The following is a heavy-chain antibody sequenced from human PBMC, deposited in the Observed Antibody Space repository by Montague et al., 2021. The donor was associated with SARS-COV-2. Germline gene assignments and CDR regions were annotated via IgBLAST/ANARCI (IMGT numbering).Heavy chain of an antibody. Sequence: CAISGDSVAELRRRSEEHTYELQSRFECVCRLHYKKKWYNDYAVXXRGRVTINPDTSKNQFSLQLNSVTPEDTAIYYCTSGREGNDNVMDVWGQGTTVTVSS. D-gene: IGHD1-1*01. CDR3: TSGREGNDNVMDV. J-gene: IGHJ6*02. CDR2: LHYKKKWYN. CDR1: GDSVAELRRR. V-gene: IGHV6-1*01.